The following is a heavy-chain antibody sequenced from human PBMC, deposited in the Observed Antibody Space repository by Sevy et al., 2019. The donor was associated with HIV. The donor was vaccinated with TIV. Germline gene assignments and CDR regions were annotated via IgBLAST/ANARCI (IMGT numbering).Heavy chain of an antibody. Sequence: ASVKVSCKASGYTFTGYYMHWVRQAPGQGLEWMGWINPNSGGTNYAQKFQGRVTMTRDTSISTAYMGLSRLRSDDTAVYYGASGIGVYDSSCYYGGYDAFDIWGQGTMVTVSS. V-gene: IGHV1-2*02. CDR2: INPNSGGT. CDR3: ASGIGVYDSSCYYGGYDAFDI. J-gene: IGHJ3*02. D-gene: IGHD3-22*01. CDR1: GYTFTGYY.